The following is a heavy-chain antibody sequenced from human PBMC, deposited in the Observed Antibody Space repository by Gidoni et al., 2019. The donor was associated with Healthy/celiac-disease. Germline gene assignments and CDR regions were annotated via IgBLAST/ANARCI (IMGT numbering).Heavy chain of an antibody. CDR1: GAPTGGSSYY. V-gene: IGHV4-39*01. CDR2: IYYSGST. CDR3: ARVIVVVVAATYYFDY. D-gene: IGHD2-15*01. J-gene: IGHJ4*02. Sequence: HLHLQGPDPVLVNPSQTRSPPSPAPGAPTGGSSYYWGWIRQPPGKGLEWIGSIYYSGSTYYNPSLKSRVTISVDTSKNQFSLKLSSVTAADTAVYYCARVIVVVVAATYYFDYWGQGTLVTVSS.